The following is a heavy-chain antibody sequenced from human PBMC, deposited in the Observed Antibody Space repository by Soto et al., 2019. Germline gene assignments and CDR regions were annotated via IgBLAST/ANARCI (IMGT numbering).Heavy chain of an antibody. CDR1: GGTFSSYT. D-gene: IGHD6-13*01. CDR2: ITPILGIA. CDR3: ARDGGLGIASAAALDY. Sequence: SVKVSCKASGGTFSSYTISWVRQAPGQGLEWMGRITPILGIANYAQKFQGRVTITADKSTSTAYMELSSLRSEDTAVYYCARDGGLGIASAAALDYWGQGTLVTVSS. V-gene: IGHV1-69*04. J-gene: IGHJ4*02.